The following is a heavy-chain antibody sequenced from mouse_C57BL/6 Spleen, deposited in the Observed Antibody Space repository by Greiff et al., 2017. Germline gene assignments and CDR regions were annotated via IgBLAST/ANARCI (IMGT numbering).Heavy chain of an antibody. J-gene: IGHJ1*03. D-gene: IGHD1-1*01. V-gene: IGHV5-4*03. CDR3: ARGGGSSPYWYFDV. CDR2: ISDGGSYT. CDR1: GFTFSSYA. Sequence: DVKLVESGGGLVKPGGSLKLSCAASGFTFSSYAMSWVRQTPEKRLEWVATISDGGSYTYYPDNVKGRFTISRDNAKNNLYLQMSHLKSEDTAMYYGARGGGSSPYWYFDVWGTGTTVTVSS.